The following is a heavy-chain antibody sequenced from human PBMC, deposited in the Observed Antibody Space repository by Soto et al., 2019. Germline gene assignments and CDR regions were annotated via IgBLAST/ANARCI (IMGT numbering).Heavy chain of an antibody. CDR3: AKGSAGGSPYYFDF. D-gene: IGHD6-25*01. Sequence: PGGSLRLSSTASGFNFGNYAMSWVRLAPGKRLEWVAAINDYGASTYHADSVKGRLTISRDNSKNTLFLQMDRLRADDTALYFCAKGSAGGSPYYFDFWGQGTLVTVSS. V-gene: IGHV3-23*01. J-gene: IGHJ4*02. CDR2: INDYGAST. CDR1: GFNFGNYA.